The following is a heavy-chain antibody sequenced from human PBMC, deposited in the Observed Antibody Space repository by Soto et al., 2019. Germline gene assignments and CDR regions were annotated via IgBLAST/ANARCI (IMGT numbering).Heavy chain of an antibody. V-gene: IGHV3-30*03. Sequence: QVRLVESGGGVGQPGRSLRLSCAASGFNFGVFGMHWVRQAPGKGLEWLSVLSYEGSEEYYADSVRGRFTISRDNSKNILFLQMASLRVDDTGVYYCALTRRSSLLEVAGPGFEYWGQGTLATVS. CDR2: LSYEGSEE. CDR1: GFNFGVFG. D-gene: IGHD6-19*01. CDR3: ALTRRSSLLEVAGPGFEY. J-gene: IGHJ4*02.